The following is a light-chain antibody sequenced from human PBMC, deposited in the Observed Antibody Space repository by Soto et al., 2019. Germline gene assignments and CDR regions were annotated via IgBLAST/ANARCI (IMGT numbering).Light chain of an antibody. CDR3: QQSYNTPIT. J-gene: IGKJ5*01. CDR1: RTIDNY. CDR2: ATS. Sequence: DIQMTQSPSSLSASLGDRVTITCRASRTIDNYLNWYQQKQGRPPELLVYATSSLPSGVPSRFTGGGSGTHFTLTISGLQPEDFATYFCQQSYNTPITFGQGTRLEIK. V-gene: IGKV1-39*01.